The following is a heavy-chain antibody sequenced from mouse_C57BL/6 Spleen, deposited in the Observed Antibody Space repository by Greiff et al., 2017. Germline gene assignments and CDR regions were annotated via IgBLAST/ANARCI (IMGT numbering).Heavy chain of an antibody. V-gene: IGHV1-9*01. CDR2: ILPGSGST. Sequence: VQRVESGAELMKPGASVKLSCKATGYTFTGYWIEWVKQRPGHGLEWIGEILPGSGSTNYNEKFKGKATFTADTSSNTAYMQLSSLTTEDSAIYYCARKVGSTVVAPLWYFDVWGTGTTVTVSS. J-gene: IGHJ1*03. D-gene: IGHD1-1*01. CDR1: GYTFTGYW. CDR3: ARKVGSTVVAPLWYFDV.